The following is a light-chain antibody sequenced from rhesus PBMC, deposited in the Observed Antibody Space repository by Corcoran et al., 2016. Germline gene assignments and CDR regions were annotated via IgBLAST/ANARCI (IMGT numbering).Light chain of an antibody. Sequence: EIVMTQSPATLSLSPGETATLSCRASESVDNYLAWYQQKPGQVPNLLVHSAYFRATGIPDRFSGNGSRTEFTLTISGLEPEDVGGYHCQQYNDLLPTFGGGTKVEIK. CDR1: ESVDNY. J-gene: IGKJ4*01. CDR2: SAY. V-gene: IGKV3-40*03. CDR3: QQYNDLLPT.